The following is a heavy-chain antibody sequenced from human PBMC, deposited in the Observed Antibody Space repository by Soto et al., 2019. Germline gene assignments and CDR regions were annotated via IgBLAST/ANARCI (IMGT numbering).Heavy chain of an antibody. CDR1: GGSISSYY. V-gene: IGHV4-59*08. J-gene: IGHJ4*02. Sequence: QVQLQESGPGLVKPSETLSLTCTVSGGSISSYYWSWIRQPPGKGLEWIGYIHNSGRTNYNPSLKSRVTISVDTSKNQFSLKLSSVTAADTAVYYCARRYGYSFDYWGQGTLVTVSS. CDR2: IHNSGRT. CDR3: ARRYGYSFDY. D-gene: IGHD1-1*01.